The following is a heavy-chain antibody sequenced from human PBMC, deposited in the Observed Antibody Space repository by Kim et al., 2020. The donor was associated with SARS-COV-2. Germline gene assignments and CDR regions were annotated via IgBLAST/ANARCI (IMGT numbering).Heavy chain of an antibody. J-gene: IGHJ4*02. Sequence: GGSLRLSCAASGFTVSSNYMSWVRQAPGKGLEWVSVIYSGGSTYYADSVKGRFTISRDNSKNTLYRQMNSLRAEDTAVYYCAREGYDSSGFDYWGQGTLVTVSS. CDR1: GFTVSSNY. CDR2: IYSGGST. V-gene: IGHV3-53*01. D-gene: IGHD3-22*01. CDR3: AREGYDSSGFDY.